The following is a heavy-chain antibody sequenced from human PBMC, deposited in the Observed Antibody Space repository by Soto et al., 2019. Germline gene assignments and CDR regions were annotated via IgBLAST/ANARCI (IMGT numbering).Heavy chain of an antibody. J-gene: IGHJ4*02. CDR3: ANRYYDGSGYLHDY. Sequence: PSETLSLTCTVSGGSIISGDYYWILIRQPPGKGLEWIGYIYYSGSTYYNPSLKSRVTISVDTSKNQFSLKLSSVTAADTAVYYCANRYYDGSGYLHDYWGQGILVT. CDR1: GGSIISGDYY. D-gene: IGHD3-22*01. CDR2: IYYSGST. V-gene: IGHV4-30-4*02.